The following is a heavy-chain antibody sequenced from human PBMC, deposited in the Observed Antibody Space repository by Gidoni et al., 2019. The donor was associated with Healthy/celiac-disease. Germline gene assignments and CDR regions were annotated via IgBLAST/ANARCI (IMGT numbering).Heavy chain of an antibody. V-gene: IGHV1-69*01. CDR1: EGTCSSYA. D-gene: IGHD5-18*01. CDR2: IIPIFGTA. Sequence: QVQLVQSGAEVKKPGSSVKVSCKDAEGTCSSYAISWVRQAPGQVLGWMGGIIPIFGTANYAQKFQGRVTITADESTSTAYMELSSLRSEDTAVYYCARERRIQLDGLDVWGQGTTVTVSS. CDR3: ARERRIQLDGLDV. J-gene: IGHJ6*02.